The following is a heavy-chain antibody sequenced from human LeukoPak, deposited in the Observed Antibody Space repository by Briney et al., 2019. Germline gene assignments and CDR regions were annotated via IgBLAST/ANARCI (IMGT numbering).Heavy chain of an antibody. J-gene: IGHJ3*02. CDR2: IYYSGST. CDR1: GGSISSYY. CDR3: ARGGHRANWGPDDAFDI. D-gene: IGHD7-27*01. Sequence: SETLSLTCTVSGGSISSYYWRWIRQPPGKGLEWIGYIYYSGSTNYNPSLKSRATISVDTSKNQFSLKLSSVTAADTAVYYCARGGHRANWGPDDAFDIWGQGTMVTVSS. V-gene: IGHV4-59*01.